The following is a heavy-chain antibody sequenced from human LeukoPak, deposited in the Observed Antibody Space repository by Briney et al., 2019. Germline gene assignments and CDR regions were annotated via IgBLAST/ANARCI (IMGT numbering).Heavy chain of an antibody. D-gene: IGHD3-22*01. CDR3: ARQRSYYDSSGYYYH. Sequence: GASVKVSCKASGYTFTSYGISWVRQAPGQGLEWMGWISAYNDNTNYAQNLQGRVTMTTDTSTTTAYMELRSLRSDDTAVYYCARQRSYYDSSGYYYHWGQGTLVTVSS. J-gene: IGHJ5*02. CDR1: GYTFTSYG. CDR2: ISAYNDNT. V-gene: IGHV1-18*01.